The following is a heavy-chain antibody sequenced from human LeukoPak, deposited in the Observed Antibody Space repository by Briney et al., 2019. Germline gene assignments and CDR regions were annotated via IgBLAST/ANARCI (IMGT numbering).Heavy chain of an antibody. CDR3: ARDPYSSKKDYYHYMDF. V-gene: IGHV3-11*04. Sequence: GGSLRLSCAASGFTFSDYYMSWVRQAPGKGLEWVSYISNTGSALYYADSVKGRFTISRDSAKSSLYLQMNSLRAEDTAVYYCARDPYSSKKDYYHYMDFWGKGTTVTVS. CDR2: ISNTGSAL. D-gene: IGHD6-13*01. J-gene: IGHJ6*03. CDR1: GFTFSDYY.